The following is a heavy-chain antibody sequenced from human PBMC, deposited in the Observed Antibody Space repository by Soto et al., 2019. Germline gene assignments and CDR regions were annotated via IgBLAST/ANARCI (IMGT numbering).Heavy chain of an antibody. CDR1: GGIFSTYA. V-gene: IGHV1-69*01. CDR2: IIPIFGTP. D-gene: IGHD3-10*01. Sequence: QVPLVQSGAEVKKPGSSVKVSCKASGGIFSTYAISWLRQAPGQGLEWMGGIIPIFGTPNYAQRFQGRVTITVDESTSTAYMELSRLRSEDTAVYYCARDRDDYGSGNYYNRIDFWGQGTLVTVSS. J-gene: IGHJ4*02. CDR3: ARDRDDYGSGNYYNRIDF.